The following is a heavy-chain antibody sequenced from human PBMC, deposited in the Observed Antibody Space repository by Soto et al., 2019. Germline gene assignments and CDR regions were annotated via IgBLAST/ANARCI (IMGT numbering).Heavy chain of an antibody. J-gene: IGHJ4*02. CDR1: GGSISSYY. Sequence: SETLSLTCTVSGGSISSYYWSWIRQPPGKGLGWIGYIYYSGSTNYNPSLKSRVTISVDTSKNQFSLKLSSVTAADTAVYYCARVTGSDFWSDYPTWGQGTLVTVSS. D-gene: IGHD3-3*01. CDR3: ARVTGSDFWSDYPT. V-gene: IGHV4-59*01. CDR2: IYYSGST.